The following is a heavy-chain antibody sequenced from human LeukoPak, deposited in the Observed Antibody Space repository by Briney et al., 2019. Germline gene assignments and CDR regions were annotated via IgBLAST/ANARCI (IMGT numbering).Heavy chain of an antibody. Sequence: PGGSLRLSCAASGFTFDDYTMHWVRQAPGKGLEWVSLINKDGSATYYADSVKGRFTISRDNSKNSLYLQMNSLRSEDTALYYCATWAFYHSLDVWGQGTTVTVSS. J-gene: IGHJ6*02. CDR3: ATWAFYHSLDV. D-gene: IGHD1-26*01. CDR1: GFTFDDYT. V-gene: IGHV3-43*01. CDR2: INKDGSAT.